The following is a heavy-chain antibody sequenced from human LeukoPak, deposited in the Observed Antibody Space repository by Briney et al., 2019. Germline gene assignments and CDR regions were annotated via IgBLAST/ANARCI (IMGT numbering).Heavy chain of an antibody. Sequence: GGSLRLSCVASGVTFSTYAMNWVRQVPGKGLEWVSLISDSGSTTYHADSVKGRFTISRDNSKNTLYLQVNSLRAEDTAVYYCAKGGKWDVTPFDYWGQGTLVTVSS. J-gene: IGHJ4*02. D-gene: IGHD1-26*01. CDR1: GVTFSTYA. CDR3: AKGGKWDVTPFDY. V-gene: IGHV3-23*01. CDR2: ISDSGSTT.